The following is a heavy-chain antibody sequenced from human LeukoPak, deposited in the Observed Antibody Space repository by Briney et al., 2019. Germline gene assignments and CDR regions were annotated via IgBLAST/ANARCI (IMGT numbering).Heavy chain of an antibody. J-gene: IGHJ4*02. CDR2: IYYSGST. CDR1: GGSISSGDYY. Sequence: PSETLSLTCTVSGGSISSGDYYWSWIRQPPGKGLEWIGYIYYSGSTYYNPSLKSRVTISVDTSKNQFSLKLSSVTAADTAVYYCARGASESVIDYWGQGTLVNVSS. D-gene: IGHD2/OR15-2a*01. CDR3: ARGASESVIDY. V-gene: IGHV4-30-4*01.